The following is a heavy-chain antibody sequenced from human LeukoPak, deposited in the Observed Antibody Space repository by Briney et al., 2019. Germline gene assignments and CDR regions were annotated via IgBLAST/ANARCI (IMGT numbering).Heavy chain of an antibody. CDR3: ARSNRILGATPYDY. CDR1: GFTFSSYW. Sequence: GGSLRLSCAASGFTFSSYWMSWVRRAPGKGLEWVANIKQDGSEKYYVDSVKGRFTISRDNAKNSLYLQMNSLRAEDTAVYYCARSNRILGATPYDYWGQGTLVTVSS. D-gene: IGHD1-26*01. CDR2: IKQDGSEK. J-gene: IGHJ4*02. V-gene: IGHV3-7*01.